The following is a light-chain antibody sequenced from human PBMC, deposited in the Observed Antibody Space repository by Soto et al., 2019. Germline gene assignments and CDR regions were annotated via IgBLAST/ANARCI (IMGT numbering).Light chain of an antibody. CDR3: QQRSNWPPVLT. J-gene: IGKJ4*01. CDR2: DAS. Sequence: EIVLTQSPATLSLSPGERATLSCRASQSVSSYLAWYQQKPGQAPRLLIYDASNRATGIPARFSGSGSGTDFTLTISNLEPEDFAVYYCQQRSNWPPVLTFGGGTKVEIK. V-gene: IGKV3-11*01. CDR1: QSVSSY.